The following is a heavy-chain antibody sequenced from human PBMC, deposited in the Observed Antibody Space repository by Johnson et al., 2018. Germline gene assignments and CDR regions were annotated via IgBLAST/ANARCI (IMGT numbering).Heavy chain of an antibody. V-gene: IGHV3-30*18. CDR1: GFTFSSYG. J-gene: IGHJ3*02. CDR3: AKDQSPELGVDPFDI. D-gene: IGHD2/OR15-2a*01. Sequence: QVQLVESGGGVVQPGRSLRLSCAASGFTFSSYGMHWVRQAPGKGLEWVAVISYDGSNKYYADSVKGRFTISRDNSKNTLYLQMNSLRAEDTAVYYWAKDQSPELGVDPFDIWGQGTMVTVSS. CDR2: ISYDGSNK.